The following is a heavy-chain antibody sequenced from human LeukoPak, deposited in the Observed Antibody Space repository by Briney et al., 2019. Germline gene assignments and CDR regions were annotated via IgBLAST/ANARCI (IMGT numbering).Heavy chain of an antibody. CDR1: GYTFTGYY. Sequence: GAPVKVSCKASGYTFTGYYMHWVRQAPGQGLEWMGRINPNSGGTNYAQKFQGRVTMTRDTSISTAYMELSRLRSDDTAVYYCARGSYYYGSGTTWDVWGKGTTVTVSS. CDR3: ARGSYYYGSGTTWDV. J-gene: IGHJ6*04. CDR2: INPNSGGT. V-gene: IGHV1-2*06. D-gene: IGHD3-10*01.